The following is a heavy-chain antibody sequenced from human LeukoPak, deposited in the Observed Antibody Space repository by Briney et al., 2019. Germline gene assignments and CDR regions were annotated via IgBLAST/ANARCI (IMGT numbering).Heavy chain of an antibody. D-gene: IGHD6-19*01. V-gene: IGHV5-51*01. CDR2: IYPGDSDT. Sequence: GESLKISCKGSGYSFTSYWIGWVRQMPGKGLEWMGIIYPGDSDTRYSPSFQGQVTISADKSISTAYLQWSSLKASDTAMYYCARHTYSSGWNYGMDVWGQGTTVTVSS. CDR1: GYSFTSYW. CDR3: ARHTYSSGWNYGMDV. J-gene: IGHJ6*02.